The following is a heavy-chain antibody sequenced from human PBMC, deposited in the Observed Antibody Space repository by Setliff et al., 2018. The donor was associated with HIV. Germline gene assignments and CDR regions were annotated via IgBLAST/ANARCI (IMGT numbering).Heavy chain of an antibody. V-gene: IGHV4-59*11. Sequence: SETLSLTCTVSGGSISSHYWSWIRQPPGKGLEWIGSIYYSGSTNYNPSLKSRVTISVDTSKNQFSLKLSSVTAADTAVYYCARDPYYNFVLGYFDLWGRGTLVTVS. CDR1: GGSISSHY. D-gene: IGHD3-3*01. CDR3: ARDPYYNFVLGYFDL. J-gene: IGHJ2*01. CDR2: IYYSGST.